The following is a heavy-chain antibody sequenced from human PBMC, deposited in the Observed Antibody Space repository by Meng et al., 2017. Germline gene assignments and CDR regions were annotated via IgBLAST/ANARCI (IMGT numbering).Heavy chain of an antibody. J-gene: IGHJ5*02. D-gene: IGHD6-19*01. CDR1: GGSISSSNW. CDR2: IYHSGST. V-gene: IGHV4-4*02. CDR3: ASLRIAVAGINWFDP. Sequence: QVQRQESGPGLVKPSGTLSLTCAVSGGSISSSNWWSWVRQPPGKGLEWIGEIYHSGSTNYNPSLKSRVTISVDKSKNQFSLKLSSVTAADTAVYYCASLRIAVAGINWFDPWGQGTLVTVSS.